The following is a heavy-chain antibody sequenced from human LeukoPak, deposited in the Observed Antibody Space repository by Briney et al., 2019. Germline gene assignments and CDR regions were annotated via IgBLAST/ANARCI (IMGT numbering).Heavy chain of an antibody. J-gene: IGHJ5*01. CDR2: IYYSGST. CDR3: ARGDSLNYDFWSGPNWFDS. Sequence: SETLSLTCTVSGGSISSYYWSWIRQPPGKGLEWIGYIYYSGSTNYNPSLKSRVTISVDTSKNQFSLKLNSVTAADTAVYYCARGDSLNYDFWSGPNWFDSWGQGTLVTVSS. V-gene: IGHV4-59*01. D-gene: IGHD3-3*01. CDR1: GGSISSYY.